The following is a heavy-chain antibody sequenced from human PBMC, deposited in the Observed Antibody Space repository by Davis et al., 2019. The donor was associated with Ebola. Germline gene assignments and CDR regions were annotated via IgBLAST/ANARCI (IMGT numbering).Heavy chain of an antibody. D-gene: IGHD3-3*01. Sequence: MPSETLSLTCAVSGDSISSSNWWSWVRQPPGKGLEWIGEISQSGSTNYNPSLKSRVTISVDKSKNQFSLKLSSVTAADTAVYYCARGQIFGVVKYYYYGMDVWGQGTTVTVSS. J-gene: IGHJ6*02. CDR3: ARGQIFGVVKYYYYGMDV. V-gene: IGHV4-4*02. CDR2: ISQSGST. CDR1: GDSISSSNW.